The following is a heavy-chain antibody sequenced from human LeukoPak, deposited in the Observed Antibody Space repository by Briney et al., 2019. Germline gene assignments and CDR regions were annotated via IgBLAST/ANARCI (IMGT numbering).Heavy chain of an antibody. V-gene: IGHV4-30-2*01. J-gene: IGHJ4*02. Sequence: SQTLSLTCAVSGGSISSGGYSWSWIRQPPGKGLEWIGYIYHSGSTYYNPSLKSRVTISVDTSKNQFSLKLSSVTAADTAVYYCARGRDGFSNLDYWGQGTLVTVSS. CDR3: ARGRDGFSNLDY. D-gene: IGHD5-24*01. CDR2: IYHSGST. CDR1: GGSISSGGYS.